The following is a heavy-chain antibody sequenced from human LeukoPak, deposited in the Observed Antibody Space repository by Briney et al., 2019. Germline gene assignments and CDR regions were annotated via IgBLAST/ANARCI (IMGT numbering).Heavy chain of an antibody. CDR3: AKDPGYDFWSGLFDY. Sequence: GGSLRLSCAASGFTFSSYGMHWVRQAPGKGLEWVAVKSHDGSNKYYADSVKGRFTISRDNSKNTLYLQMNSLRAEDTAVYYCAKDPGYDFWSGLFDYWGQGTLVTVSS. V-gene: IGHV3-30*18. D-gene: IGHD3-3*01. CDR2: KSHDGSNK. CDR1: GFTFSSYG. J-gene: IGHJ4*02.